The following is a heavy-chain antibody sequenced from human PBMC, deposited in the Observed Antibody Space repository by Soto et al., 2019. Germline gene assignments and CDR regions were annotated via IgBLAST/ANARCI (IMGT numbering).Heavy chain of an antibody. CDR2: FSWSGDDT. J-gene: IGHJ4*02. V-gene: IGHV3-23*01. CDR3: ARDPSTGSAHN. Sequence: EVQLFESGGDLVQPGGSLSLSCAASGFTFSSYARNWVRPAPGKVLEWVSTFSWSGDDTYYVDSVKGRCTISRDNSKHTVYLQMNGLRAEDSAVYYCARDPSTGSAHNWGQGTLVIVSS. CDR1: GFTFSSYA. D-gene: IGHD3-9*01.